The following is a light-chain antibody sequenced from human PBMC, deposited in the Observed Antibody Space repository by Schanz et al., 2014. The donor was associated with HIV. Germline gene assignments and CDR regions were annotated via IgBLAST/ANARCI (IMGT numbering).Light chain of an antibody. V-gene: IGLV2-8*01. CDR2: EVN. CDR1: SSDVGGHKY. CDR3: SSYAGSNTPVV. Sequence: QSALTQPPSASGSPGQSVTISCTGTSSDVGGHKYVSWYQQHPGKAPKLMIYEVNKRPSGVPDRFSGSKSGNTASLTVSGLQAEDEADYYCSSYAGSNTPVVFGGGTKLTVL. J-gene: IGLJ2*01.